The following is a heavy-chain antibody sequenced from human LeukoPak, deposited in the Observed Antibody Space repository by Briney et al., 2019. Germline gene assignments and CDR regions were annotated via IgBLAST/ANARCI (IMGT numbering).Heavy chain of an antibody. CDR1: GGSISSSSYY. Sequence: SETLSLTCTVSGGSISSSSYYWGWIRQPPGKGLEWIGSIYYSGSTYYNPSLKSRVTISVDTSKNQFSLKLSSVTAADTAVYYCAGPGPSYYFDYWGQGTLVTVSS. J-gene: IGHJ4*02. CDR2: IYYSGST. V-gene: IGHV4-39*07. CDR3: AGPGPSYYFDY.